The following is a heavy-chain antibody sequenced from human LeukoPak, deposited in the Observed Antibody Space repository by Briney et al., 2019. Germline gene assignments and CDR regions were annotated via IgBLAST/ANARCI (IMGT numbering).Heavy chain of an antibody. CDR3: ATDLLRGY. Sequence: SETLSLTCAVYGGSFSGYYWSWIRQPPGKGLEWIGEINHSGSTNYNPSLKSRVTISVDTSKNQFSLKLSSVTAADTAVYYCATDLLRGYWGQGTLVTVSS. V-gene: IGHV4-34*01. D-gene: IGHD3-10*01. J-gene: IGHJ4*02. CDR2: INHSGST. CDR1: GGSFSGYY.